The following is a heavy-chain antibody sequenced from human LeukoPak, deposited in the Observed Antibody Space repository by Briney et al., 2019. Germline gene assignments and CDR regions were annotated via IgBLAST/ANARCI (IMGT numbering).Heavy chain of an antibody. CDR1: GYTFTGYY. D-gene: IGHD2-15*01. CDR3: AGEYCSGVSCRQGFDY. J-gene: IGHJ4*02. V-gene: IGHV1-2*02. Sequence: ASVKVSCKASGYTFTGYYMHWVRQAPGQGLEWMGWINPNSGDTNHAQNFQGRVTLTRDTSISTAYMEPSSLRSDDSAVYHCAGEYCSGVSCRQGFDYWGQGTLVTVSS. CDR2: INPNSGDT.